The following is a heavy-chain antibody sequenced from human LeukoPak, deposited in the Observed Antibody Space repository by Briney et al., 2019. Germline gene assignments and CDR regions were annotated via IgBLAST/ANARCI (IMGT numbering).Heavy chain of an antibody. D-gene: IGHD2-2*01. V-gene: IGHV1-2*02. CDR2: INPNSGGT. Sequence: ASVKVSCKASGYTFTGYYMHWVRQAPGQGLEWMGWINPNSGGTNYAQKFQGRVTMTRDTSISTAYMELSRLRSDDTAVYYCARDFSVVPAARSWFDPWGQGTLVTVSS. CDR3: ARDFSVVPAARSWFDP. J-gene: IGHJ5*02. CDR1: GYTFTGYY.